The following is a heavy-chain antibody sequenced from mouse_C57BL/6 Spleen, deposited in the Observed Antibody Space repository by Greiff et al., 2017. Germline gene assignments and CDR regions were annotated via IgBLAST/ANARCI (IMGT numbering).Heavy chain of an antibody. D-gene: IGHD2-4*01. J-gene: IGHJ4*01. CDR1: GYTFTSYG. V-gene: IGHV1-81*01. Sequence: QVQLQQSGAELARPGASVKLSCKASGYTFTSYGISWVQQRTGQGLAWIGEIYPRSGYTYYTEKFKGKATLTAYKSSSTAYMELRSLTSEDSAVYLCARLIYYEYNGGAMDYRGQGTSGTVSS. CDR2: IYPRSGYT. CDR3: ARLIYYEYNGGAMDY.